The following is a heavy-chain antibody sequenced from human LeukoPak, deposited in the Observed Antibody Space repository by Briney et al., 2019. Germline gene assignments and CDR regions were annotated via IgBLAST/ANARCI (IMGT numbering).Heavy chain of an antibody. V-gene: IGHV1-69*06. CDR2: IIPIFGTA. J-gene: IGHJ4*02. D-gene: IGHD3-10*01. CDR1: GGTFSSYA. CDR3: ARGATMVRGAYFGY. Sequence: GASVKVSCKGSGGTFSSYAISWVRQAPGPGLELMGGIIPIFGTANYAQKFQGRVTITADKSTSTAYMELSSLRSEDTAVYYCARGATMVRGAYFGYWGQGTLVTVSS.